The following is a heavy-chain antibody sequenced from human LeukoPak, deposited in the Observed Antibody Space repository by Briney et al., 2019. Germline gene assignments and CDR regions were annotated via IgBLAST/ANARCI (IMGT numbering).Heavy chain of an antibody. J-gene: IGHJ2*01. Sequence: GGSLRLSCAASGFTFSSYAMSWVRQAPGKGLEGASGIGGSGGSTYNADSVKGRFTISRDNSKNTLYLQMNSLRAEDTAVYYCAKCEAYYYDSSGYYEGYFDLWGRGTLVTVSS. D-gene: IGHD3-22*01. CDR2: IGGSGGST. CDR1: GFTFSSYA. V-gene: IGHV3-23*01. CDR3: AKCEAYYYDSSGYYEGYFDL.